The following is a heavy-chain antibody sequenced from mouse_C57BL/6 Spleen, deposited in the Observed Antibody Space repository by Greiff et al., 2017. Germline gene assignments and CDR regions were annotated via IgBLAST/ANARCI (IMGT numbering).Heavy chain of an antibody. CDR3: ALITTVEGFAY. D-gene: IGHD1-1*01. V-gene: IGHV1-64*01. CDR2: IHPNSGST. CDR1: GYTFTSYW. Sequence: VQLQQPGAELVKPGASVKLSCKASGYTFTSYWMHWVKQRPGQGLEWIGMIHPNSGSTNYNEKFKSKATLTVDKSSSTAYMQLSSLTSEDSAVYYCALITTVEGFAYWGQGTLVTVSA. J-gene: IGHJ3*01.